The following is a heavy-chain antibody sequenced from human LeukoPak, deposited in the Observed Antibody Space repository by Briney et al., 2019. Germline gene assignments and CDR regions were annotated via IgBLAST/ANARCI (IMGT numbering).Heavy chain of an antibody. Sequence: SETLSLTCTVSGGSISSYYWSWIRQPAGKGLNWIGRIYTSGSTNYNPSLKSRVTMSVDTSKNQFSLKLSSVTAADTAVYYCARGDAVADLYYFDYWGQGTLVTVSS. CDR2: IYTSGST. J-gene: IGHJ4*02. CDR1: GGSISSYY. CDR3: ARGDAVADLYYFDY. V-gene: IGHV4-4*07. D-gene: IGHD6-19*01.